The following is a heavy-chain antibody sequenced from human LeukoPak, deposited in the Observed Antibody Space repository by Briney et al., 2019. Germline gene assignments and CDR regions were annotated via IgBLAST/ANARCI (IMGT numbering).Heavy chain of an antibody. Sequence: SETLSLTCTVSGGSISSYYWSWIRQPAGKGLEWIGRIYVSGSTNYNPSLKSRVTMSVDTSKNQFSLKLTSVSAADTAVYYCARGTTSGSWYLNWFDTWGQGTLVTVSS. V-gene: IGHV4-4*07. CDR2: IYVSGST. CDR1: GGSISSYY. CDR3: ARGTTSGSWYLNWFDT. D-gene: IGHD6-13*01. J-gene: IGHJ5*02.